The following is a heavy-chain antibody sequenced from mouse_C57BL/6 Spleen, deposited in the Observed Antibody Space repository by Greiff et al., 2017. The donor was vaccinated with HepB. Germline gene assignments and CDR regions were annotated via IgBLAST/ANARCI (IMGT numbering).Heavy chain of an antibody. CDR2: INPNNGGT. V-gene: IGHV1-18*01. J-gene: IGHJ4*01. D-gene: IGHD1-1*01. CDR3: ARNYYYGYAMDY. CDR1: GYTFTDYN. Sequence: VQLKESGPELVKPGASVKIPCKASGYTFTDYNMDWVKQSHGKSLEWIGDINPNNGGTIYNQKFKGKATLTVDKSSSTAYMELRSLTSEDTAVYYCARNYYYGYAMDYWGQGTSVTVSS.